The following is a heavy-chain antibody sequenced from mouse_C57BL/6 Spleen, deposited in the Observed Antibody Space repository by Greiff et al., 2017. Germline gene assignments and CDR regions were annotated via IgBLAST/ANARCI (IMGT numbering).Heavy chain of an antibody. D-gene: IGHD1-1*01. V-gene: IGHV1-81*01. J-gene: IGHJ4*01. CDR1: GYTFTSYG. CDR3: ARPITTVVATNAMDY. CDR2: IYPRSGNT. Sequence: QVQLQQSGAELARPGASVKLSCKASGYTFTSYGISWVKQRPGQGLEWIGEIYPRSGNTYYNEKFKGKATLTADKSSSTAYMELRSLTSEDSAVFFYARPITTVVATNAMDYWGQGTSVTVAS.